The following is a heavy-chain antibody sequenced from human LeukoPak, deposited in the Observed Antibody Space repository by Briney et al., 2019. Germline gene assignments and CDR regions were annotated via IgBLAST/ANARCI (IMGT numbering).Heavy chain of an antibody. J-gene: IGHJ4*02. Sequence: GRSLRLSCAASGFTFSNYGMHWVRQAPGKGLEWAAAISYDGSDKYYADSVKGRFTISRDNSKNTLYLQMNSLRAEDTAVYYCAKDLLFHGSGSLPYWGQGTLVTVSS. CDR2: ISYDGSDK. D-gene: IGHD3-10*01. CDR1: GFTFSNYG. V-gene: IGHV3-30*18. CDR3: AKDLLFHGSGSLPY.